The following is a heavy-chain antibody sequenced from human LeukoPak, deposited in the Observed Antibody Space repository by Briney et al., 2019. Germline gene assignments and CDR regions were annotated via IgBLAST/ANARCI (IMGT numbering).Heavy chain of an antibody. J-gene: IGHJ3*02. CDR3: ARSPRREDPSWAARMEGAPVAFDI. D-gene: IGHD1-1*01. CDR2: INPNSGGT. CDR1: GYTFTGYY. V-gene: IGHV1-2*04. Sequence: GASVKVSCKASGYTFTGYYMHWVRQAPGQGLEWMGWINPNSGGTNYAQKFQGWVTMTRDTSISTAYMELSRLRSDDTAVYYCARSPRREDPSWAARMEGAPVAFDIWGQGTMVTVSS.